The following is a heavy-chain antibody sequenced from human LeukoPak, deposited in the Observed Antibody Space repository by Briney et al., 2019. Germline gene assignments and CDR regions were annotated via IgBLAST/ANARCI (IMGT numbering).Heavy chain of an antibody. CDR1: GFTFSSYW. CDR2: IRQDGSQK. J-gene: IGHJ1*01. CDR3: AKHSHSGSSNFRLSYFQH. V-gene: IGHV3-7*03. D-gene: IGHD6-13*01. Sequence: GGSLRLSCAASGFTFSSYWMSWVRQAPGKGLEWVATIRQDGSQKYYVDSVKGRFTISRDNAKNSLYLQMNSLRAEDMALYYCAKHSHSGSSNFRLSYFQHWGQGTLVTVSS.